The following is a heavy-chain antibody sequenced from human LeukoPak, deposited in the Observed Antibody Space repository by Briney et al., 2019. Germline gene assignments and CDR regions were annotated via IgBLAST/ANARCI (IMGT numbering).Heavy chain of an antibody. D-gene: IGHD5-18*01. CDR3: ARGDPSDTAMVDDAFDI. CDR2: ISAYNGNT. Sequence: ASVKVSCKVSGYTLTELSMHWVRQAPGQGLEWMGWISAYNGNTNYAQKLQGRVTMTTDTSTSTAYMELRSLRSDDTAVYYCARGDPSDTAMVDDAFDIWGQGTMVTVSS. J-gene: IGHJ3*02. V-gene: IGHV1-18*01. CDR1: GYTLTELS.